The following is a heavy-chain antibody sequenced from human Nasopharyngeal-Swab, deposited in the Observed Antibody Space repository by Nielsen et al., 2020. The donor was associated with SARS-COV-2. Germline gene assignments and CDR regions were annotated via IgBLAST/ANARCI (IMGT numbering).Heavy chain of an antibody. D-gene: IGHD2-2*01. Sequence: GSLRLSCTVSGGSISSYYWSWIRQSPGKGLEWIGYFYYSGNTYYNPSFKSRVTISVDTSENQFSLTLSSLTAADTAVYYCARVAVVVPAASLWGYFDYWGQGTLVTVSS. CDR2: FYYSGNT. V-gene: IGHV4-59*08. CDR1: GGSISSYY. CDR3: ARVAVVVPAASLWGYFDY. J-gene: IGHJ4*02.